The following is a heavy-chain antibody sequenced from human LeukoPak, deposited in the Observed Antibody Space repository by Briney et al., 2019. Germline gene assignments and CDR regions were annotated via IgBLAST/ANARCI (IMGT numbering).Heavy chain of an antibody. Sequence: PSETLSLTCTVSGGSISSGYYWGWIRQPPGKGLEWIGSIYHGGRTHYNPSLKSRFTISVDTSKNQFFLKLNSVTAADTAVYYCAKISATQYYYFYYMDVWGKGTTVTVSS. V-gene: IGHV4-38-2*02. CDR1: GGSISSGYY. CDR2: IYHGGRT. D-gene: IGHD2-15*01. CDR3: AKISATQYYYFYYMDV. J-gene: IGHJ6*03.